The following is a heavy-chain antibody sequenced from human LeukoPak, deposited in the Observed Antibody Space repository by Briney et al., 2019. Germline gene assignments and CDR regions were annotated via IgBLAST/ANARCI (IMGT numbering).Heavy chain of an antibody. D-gene: IGHD6-19*01. V-gene: IGHV3-53*01. J-gene: IGHJ4*02. Sequence: GGSLRLSCAASGFTVSSNYMSWVRQAPGKGLEWVSVIYSGGSTYYADSVKGRFTISRDNSKNTLYLQMNSLRAEDTAVYCCARVPTSSGWYAEFDYWGQGTLVTVSS. CDR1: GFTVSSNY. CDR2: IYSGGST. CDR3: ARVPTSSGWYAEFDY.